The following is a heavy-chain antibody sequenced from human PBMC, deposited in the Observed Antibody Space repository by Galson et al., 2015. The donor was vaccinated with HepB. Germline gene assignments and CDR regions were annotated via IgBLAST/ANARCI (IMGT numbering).Heavy chain of an antibody. D-gene: IGHD6-13*01. CDR3: ARDIEFGSSPGFDP. V-gene: IGHV4-30-2*01. J-gene: IGHJ5*02. Sequence: PLPLTCAVSGGSISSGGYSWSWIRPPPGTGLAWTGHIYHSESTYYNPSLKRRVTISIDRSKNQFYLNLRSVTAADAAVYYCARDIEFGSSPGFDPWGQGTLVTVSS. CDR2: IYHSEST. CDR1: GGSISSGGYS.